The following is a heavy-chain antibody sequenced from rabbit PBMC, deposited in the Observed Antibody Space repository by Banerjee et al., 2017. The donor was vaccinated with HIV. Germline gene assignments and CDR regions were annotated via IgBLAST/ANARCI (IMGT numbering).Heavy chain of an antibody. V-gene: IGHV1S40*01. J-gene: IGHJ4*01. D-gene: IGHD6-1*01. CDR1: GFDFSSSYF. CDR3: ARSDNWYGYAGFDL. Sequence: QSLEESGGDLVKPGTSLTLTCKASGFDFSSSYFMSWVRQAPGKRPEWIACTYAGSGGSTYYASWAKGRFTISKTSSTAVTLQMTSLTAADTATYFCARSDNWYGYAGFDLWGQGTLVTVS. CDR2: TYAGSGGST.